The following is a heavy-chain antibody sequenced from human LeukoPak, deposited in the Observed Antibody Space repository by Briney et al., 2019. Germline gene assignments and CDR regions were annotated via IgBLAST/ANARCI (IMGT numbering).Heavy chain of an antibody. CDR1: GGSISSSDYF. V-gene: IGHV4-61*02. CDR3: ARYRLGWFDP. D-gene: IGHD6-25*01. Sequence: SETLSLTCTASGGSISSSDYFWSWIRQPAGKGLEWIGRINSRGSTSCNPSLKSRVTLSVDTSKNQFSLKLTSVTVADTAVYYCARYRLGWFDPWGQGTLVTVSS. J-gene: IGHJ5*02. CDR2: INSRGST.